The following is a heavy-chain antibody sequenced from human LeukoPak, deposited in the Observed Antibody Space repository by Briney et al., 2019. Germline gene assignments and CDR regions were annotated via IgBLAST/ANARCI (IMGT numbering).Heavy chain of an antibody. CDR3: ARGRDGYNFDY. Sequence: SETLSLTCTVSGGSISSYYWSWIREPPGKGLEWIGYIYYSGSTNYNPSLKSRVTISVDTSKNQFSLKLSSVTAADTAVYYCARGRDGYNFDYWGQGTLVTVSS. J-gene: IGHJ4*02. D-gene: IGHD5-24*01. V-gene: IGHV4-59*01. CDR1: GGSISSYY. CDR2: IYYSGST.